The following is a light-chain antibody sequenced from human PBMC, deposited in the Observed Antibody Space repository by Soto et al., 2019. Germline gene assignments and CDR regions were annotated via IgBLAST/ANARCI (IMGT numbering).Light chain of an antibody. CDR3: ISYTTSSTSV. CDR1: SSDVGGYPY. J-gene: IGLJ1*01. CDR2: EVS. V-gene: IGLV2-14*01. Sequence: QSALTQPASVSGSPGQSITISGTGTSSDVGGYPYVSWYQQHPGKAPKLMIYEVSKRPSGVSNRFFGSKSGNTASLTISGLQPEDEADYYCISYTTSSTSVFGTGTKVTVL.